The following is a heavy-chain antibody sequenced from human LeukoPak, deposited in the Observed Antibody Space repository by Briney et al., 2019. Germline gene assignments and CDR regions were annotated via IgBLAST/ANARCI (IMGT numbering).Heavy chain of an antibody. CDR3: ARGRRYYDSSGYSSDFDY. V-gene: IGHV4-61*02. J-gene: IGHJ4*02. CDR1: GGSISSGSYY. D-gene: IGHD3-22*01. Sequence: PSETLSLTCTVSGGSISSGSYYWSWIRQPAGKGLEWIGRIYTSGSTNYNPSLKSRVTISVDTSKNQFSLKLSSVTAADTAVYYSARGRRYYDSSGYSSDFDYWGQGTLVTVSS. CDR2: IYTSGST.